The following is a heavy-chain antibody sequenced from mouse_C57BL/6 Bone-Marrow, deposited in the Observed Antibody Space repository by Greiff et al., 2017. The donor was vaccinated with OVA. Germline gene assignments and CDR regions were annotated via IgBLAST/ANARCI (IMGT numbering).Heavy chain of an antibody. J-gene: IGHJ2*01. D-gene: IGHD6-1*01. CDR3: ARAHKDYFDY. CDR1: GFTFSDYY. CDR2: INYDGSST. V-gene: IGHV5-16*01. Sequence: EVNVVESEGGLVQPGSSMKLSCTASGFTFSDYYMAWVRQVPEKGLEWVANINYDGSSTYYLDSLKSRFIISRDNAKNILYLQMSSLKSEDTATYYCARAHKDYFDYWGQGTTLTVSS.